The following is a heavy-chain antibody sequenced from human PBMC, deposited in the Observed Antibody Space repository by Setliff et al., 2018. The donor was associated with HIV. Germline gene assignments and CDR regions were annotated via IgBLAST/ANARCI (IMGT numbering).Heavy chain of an antibody. D-gene: IGHD1-26*01. Sequence: LSLTCSVSGASISSGGYYWSWIRQHPGKGLEWIGCIYYSGSTYYNPSLKSRVTISEDTSKNQFSLKLSSVTAADTAVYYCARDFRIGWAVQDYWYFDLWGRGTLVTVSS. V-gene: IGHV4-31*03. CDR2: IYYSGST. CDR1: GASISSGGYY. J-gene: IGHJ2*01. CDR3: ARDFRIGWAVQDYWYFDL.